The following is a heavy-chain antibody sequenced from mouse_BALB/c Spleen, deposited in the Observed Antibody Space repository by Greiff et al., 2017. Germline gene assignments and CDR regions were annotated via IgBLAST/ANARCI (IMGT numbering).Heavy chain of an antibody. J-gene: IGHJ4*01. D-gene: IGHD5-1-1*01. Sequence: QVQLQQPGAELVKPGASVKLSCKASGYTFTSYWMHWVKQRPGQGLEWIGEINPSNGRTNYNEKFKSKATLTVDKSSSTAYMQLSSLTSEDSAVYYCAKYRPLAMDYWGQGTSVTVSA. V-gene: IGHV1S81*02. CDR3: AKYRPLAMDY. CDR2: INPSNGRT. CDR1: GYTFTSYW.